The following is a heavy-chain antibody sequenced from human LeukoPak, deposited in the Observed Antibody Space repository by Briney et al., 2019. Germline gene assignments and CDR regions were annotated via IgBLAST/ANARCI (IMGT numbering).Heavy chain of an antibody. CDR1: GFTFSDYY. V-gene: IGHV3-11*01. J-gene: IGHJ6*02. CDR2: ISSSGSTI. Sequence: GGSMRLSCAVSGFTFSDYYMSWIRQAPGKGLEWASYISSSGSTIYYADSVKGRFTISRDNAKNSLYLQMNSMRAEDTAVYYCARATDYVWGSYRYYYYYYGMDVWGQGTTVTVSS. D-gene: IGHD3-16*02. CDR3: ARATDYVWGSYRYYYYYYGMDV.